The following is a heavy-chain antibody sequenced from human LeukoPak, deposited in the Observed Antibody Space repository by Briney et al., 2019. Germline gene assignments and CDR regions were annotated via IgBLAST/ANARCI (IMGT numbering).Heavy chain of an antibody. D-gene: IGHD6-19*01. Sequence: ASVKVSCKVSGYTLTELSMHWVRQAPGKGLEWMGGFDPEDGETIYAQKFKGRVRMTEDTSPDTAYMELSSLRSEDTAVYYCATVRQWLVRGYFQHWGQGTLVTVSS. J-gene: IGHJ1*01. CDR1: GYTLTELS. CDR3: ATVRQWLVRGYFQH. CDR2: FDPEDGET. V-gene: IGHV1-24*01.